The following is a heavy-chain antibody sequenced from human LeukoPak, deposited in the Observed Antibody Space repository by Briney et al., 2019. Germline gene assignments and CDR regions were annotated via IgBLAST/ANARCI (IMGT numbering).Heavy chain of an antibody. J-gene: IGHJ6*02. V-gene: IGHV3-66*01. D-gene: IGHD6-13*01. Sequence: GGSLRLSCAASGFTVSSNYMSWVRQAPGKGLEWVSVIYSGGSTYYADSVKGRFTISRDNSKNTLYLQMNSLRAEDTAVYYCASSSIPTGYYGMDVWGQGTTVTVSS. CDR2: IYSGGST. CDR3: ASSSIPTGYYGMDV. CDR1: GFTVSSNY.